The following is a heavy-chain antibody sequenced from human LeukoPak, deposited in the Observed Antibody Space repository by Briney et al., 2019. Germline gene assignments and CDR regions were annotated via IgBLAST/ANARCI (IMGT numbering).Heavy chain of an antibody. Sequence: PSETLSLTCTVSGYSIGSRNYYWGWIRQPPGKGLEWIGSIFYSGSIYYNRSLKTRLTISVDTSRNQFSLKLTSVTAADTAVYYCATLLLYSYHMDVWGKGTTVTVSS. CDR2: IFYSGSI. D-gene: IGHD3-22*01. CDR3: ATLLLYSYHMDV. J-gene: IGHJ6*03. CDR1: GYSIGSRNYY. V-gene: IGHV4-39*01.